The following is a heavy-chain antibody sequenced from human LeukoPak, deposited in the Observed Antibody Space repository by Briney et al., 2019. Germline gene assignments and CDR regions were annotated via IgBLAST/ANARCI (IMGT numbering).Heavy chain of an antibody. D-gene: IGHD2-15*01. CDR3: ARGRYCSGGRCYSDFDY. J-gene: IGHJ4*02. CDR2: ISYDGDSNNK. CDR1: GFSFSSYA. V-gene: IGHV3-30-3*01. Sequence: PGGSLRLSCAASGFSFSSYAMHWVRQAPGKGLEWVAVISYDGDSNNKYYVDSAKGRFTISRDNSKNTLYLQMNSLRAEDTAVYYCARGRYCSGGRCYSDFDYWGQGTLVTVSS.